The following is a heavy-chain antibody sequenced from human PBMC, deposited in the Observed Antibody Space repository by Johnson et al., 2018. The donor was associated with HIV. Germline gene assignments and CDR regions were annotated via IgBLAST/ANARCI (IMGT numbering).Heavy chain of an antibody. CDR3: ARRFFPGITVALDAFDI. CDR1: GFTFSDYY. CDR2: ISSSGSTI. V-gene: IGHV3-11*04. Sequence: QVQLVESGGGLVKPGGSLRLSCAASGFTFSDYYMSWIRQAPGKGLEWVSYISSSGSTIYYADSVQGRLTISRYNAKNSLYLQMNSLRAEDTAVYYCARRFFPGITVALDAFDIWGQGTMVTVSS. D-gene: IGHD6-19*01. J-gene: IGHJ3*02.